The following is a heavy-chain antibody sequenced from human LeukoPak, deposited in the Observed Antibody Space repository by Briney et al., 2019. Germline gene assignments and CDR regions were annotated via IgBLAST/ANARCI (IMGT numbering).Heavy chain of an antibody. CDR3: ARVEGVITNFDY. CDR1: GFIFSSYW. V-gene: IGHV3-7*01. J-gene: IGHJ4*02. CDR2: IKRDGGEK. D-gene: IGHD3-10*01. Sequence: GGSLRLSCEASGFIFSSYWKTWVRQAPGKGPAWVATIKRDGGEKYYVDAVKGRFTISRDNAKNSLYLQMSGLRAEDTAVYYCARVEGVITNFDYWGQGTLVTVSS.